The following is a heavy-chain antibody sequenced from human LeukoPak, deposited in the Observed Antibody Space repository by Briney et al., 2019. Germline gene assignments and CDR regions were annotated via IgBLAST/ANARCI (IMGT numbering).Heavy chain of an antibody. CDR2: ISGSGGST. CDR3: AKFFVREWLAYFDF. Sequence: PGGSLRLSCAASGFTFSSYAMSWVRQAPGKGLEWVSAISGSGGSTYYADSVKGRFTISRDNSKNTLYLQMDSLRAEDTAVYYCAKFFVREWLAYFDFWGQGTLVTVSS. D-gene: IGHD6-19*01. J-gene: IGHJ4*02. CDR1: GFTFSSYA. V-gene: IGHV3-23*01.